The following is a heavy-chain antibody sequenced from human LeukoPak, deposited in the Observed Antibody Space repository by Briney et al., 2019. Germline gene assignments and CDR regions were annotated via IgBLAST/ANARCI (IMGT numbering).Heavy chain of an antibody. V-gene: IGHV3-7*01. J-gene: IGHJ4*02. Sequence: GGSLRLSCAASGFTVSSNYMSWVRQAPGKGLEWVANIKQDGSEQYYVDSVKGRFTISRDNAKNSLYLQMNSLRAEDTAVYYCARSRTTVTYYFDYWGQGTLVTVSS. CDR2: IKQDGSEQ. CDR1: GFTVSSNY. D-gene: IGHD4-17*01. CDR3: ARSRTTVTYYFDY.